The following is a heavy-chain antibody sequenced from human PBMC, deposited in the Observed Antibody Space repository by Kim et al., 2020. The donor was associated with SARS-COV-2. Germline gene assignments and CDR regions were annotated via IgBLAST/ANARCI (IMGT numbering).Heavy chain of an antibody. Sequence: ASVKVSCKASGYSLSDFYIHWVRQAPGQAFEWMGIFDPIRDSSRVTERFHDRLTLTGAPSTGTVYMDLTDLRPDDTALYFCARGSSSGPELYKSSFDPWGQGTQVTVSS. D-gene: IGHD1-20*01. CDR2: FDPIRDSS. CDR3: ARGSSSGPELYKSSFDP. CDR1: GYSLSDFY. V-gene: IGHV1-46*01. J-gene: IGHJ5*02.